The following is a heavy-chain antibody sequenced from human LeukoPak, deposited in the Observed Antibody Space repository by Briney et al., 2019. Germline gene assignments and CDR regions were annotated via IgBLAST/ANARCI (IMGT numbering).Heavy chain of an antibody. V-gene: IGHV1-2*04. CDR2: INPNSGGT. Sequence: ASVKVSYKASGYTFTGYYMHWVRQAPGQGLEWMGWINPNSGGTNYAQKFQGWVTMTRDTSISTAYMELSRLRSDDTAVYYCARVGYCSSTSCYVYFDYWGQGTLVTVSS. J-gene: IGHJ4*02. D-gene: IGHD2-2*01. CDR1: GYTFTGYY. CDR3: ARVGYCSSTSCYVYFDY.